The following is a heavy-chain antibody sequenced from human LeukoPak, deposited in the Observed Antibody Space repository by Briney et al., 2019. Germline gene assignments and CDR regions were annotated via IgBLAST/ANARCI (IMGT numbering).Heavy chain of an antibody. Sequence: SETLSLTCTVSGGSISSYYWSWIRQPPGKGLEWIGYISYSGSTNYNPSLKSRVTISVDTSKNQFSLNLSSVTAADTAVYYCARVHCSIGGCYWPDAFDIWGQGTMVTVSS. V-gene: IGHV4-59*12. J-gene: IGHJ3*02. CDR1: GGSISSYY. CDR2: ISYSGST. D-gene: IGHD2-15*01. CDR3: ARVHCSIGGCYWPDAFDI.